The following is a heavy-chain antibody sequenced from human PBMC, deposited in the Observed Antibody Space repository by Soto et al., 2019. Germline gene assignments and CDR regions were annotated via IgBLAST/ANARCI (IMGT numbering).Heavy chain of an antibody. Sequence: GGSLRLSCAASGFTFSDHYMDWVRQAPGKGLEWVGRTRNKANSYTTEYAASVKGRFTISRDDSKNSLYLQMNSLKTEDTAVYYCAKRYCSSGSRYSSTGDYWGQGTLVTVSS. J-gene: IGHJ4*02. V-gene: IGHV3-72*01. CDR2: TRNKANSYTT. CDR1: GFTFSDHY. CDR3: AKRYCSSGSRYSSTGDY. D-gene: IGHD2-15*01.